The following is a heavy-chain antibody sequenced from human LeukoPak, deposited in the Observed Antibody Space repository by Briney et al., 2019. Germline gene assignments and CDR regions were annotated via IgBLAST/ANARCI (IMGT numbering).Heavy chain of an antibody. CDR3: AREAGDIATVQGVVDYFYYYMDV. V-gene: IGHV4-4*07. D-gene: IGHD2-15*01. J-gene: IGHJ6*03. CDR2: LYTNGSA. CDR1: GASISNYY. Sequence: SETLSLTCGVSGASISNYYWSWIRQPAGKGLEWIWRLYTNGSANFNPALKSRVTLSVDTSANQFSLRLRYVTEADPAVYYCAREAGDIATVQGVVDYFYYYMDVWGKGTTVTVSS.